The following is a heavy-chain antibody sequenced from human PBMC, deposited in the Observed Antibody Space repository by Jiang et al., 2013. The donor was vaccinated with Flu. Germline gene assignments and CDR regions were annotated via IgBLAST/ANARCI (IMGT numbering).Heavy chain of an antibody. J-gene: IGHJ5*02. CDR1: GASISSALYY. V-gene: IGHV4-39*01. CDR3: ARTRALCSSTRCYRGGWFDP. D-gene: IGHD2-2*01. Sequence: LLKPSETLSLTCTVSGASISSALYYWGWIRQPPGNGARSGLGISSYSGNTYSNPSLDGRVTISGDTSKNQFSLKLTSVTAADTAVYFCARTRALCSSTRCYRGGWFDPWGQGNPGHRLL. CDR2: SSYSGNT.